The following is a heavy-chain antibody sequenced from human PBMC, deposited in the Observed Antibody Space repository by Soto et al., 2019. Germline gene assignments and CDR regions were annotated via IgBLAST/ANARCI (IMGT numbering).Heavy chain of an antibody. Sequence: GGSLRRSWVASGFPFSSYGMSGVRQTPEKGLEWVSGISGSGGRTYYADSVKGRFTISRDNSNNTLSLQMHSLRVEDTAVYFCAKGGYYSLFDIWGQGTMVTVSS. D-gene: IGHD2-15*01. J-gene: IGHJ3*02. CDR2: ISGSGGRT. V-gene: IGHV3-23*01. CDR1: GFPFSSYG. CDR3: AKGGYYSLFDI.